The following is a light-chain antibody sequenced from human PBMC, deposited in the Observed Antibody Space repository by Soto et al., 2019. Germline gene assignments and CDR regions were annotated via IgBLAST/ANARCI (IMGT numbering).Light chain of an antibody. CDR2: GNS. J-gene: IGLJ2*01. Sequence: QSVLTQPPSVSGAPGQRVTISCTGSSSNIGAGYDVHWYQHLPGTAPKLLIYGNSNRPSGVPDRFSGSKSGTSASLAITGLQAEDEADYYCQSYDSSLSVGFGGGTKVTVL. V-gene: IGLV1-40*01. CDR3: QSYDSSLSVG. CDR1: SSNIGAGYD.